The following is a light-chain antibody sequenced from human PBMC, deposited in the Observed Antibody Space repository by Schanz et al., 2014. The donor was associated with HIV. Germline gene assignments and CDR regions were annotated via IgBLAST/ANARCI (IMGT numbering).Light chain of an antibody. Sequence: DIVMTQSPDSLAVSLGERATIHCKSSQSVLYSSNNKNYLAWYQQKPGQPPKLLIYWASTRESRVPDRFSGSGSGTDFTLTISSLQAEDVAVYYCQQYYTTPQAFGQGTKVQIK. CDR3: QQYYTTPQA. CDR2: WAS. V-gene: IGKV4-1*01. J-gene: IGKJ1*01. CDR1: QSVLYSSNNKNY.